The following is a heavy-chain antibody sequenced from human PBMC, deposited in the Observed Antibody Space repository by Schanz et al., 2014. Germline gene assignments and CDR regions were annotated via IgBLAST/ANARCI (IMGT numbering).Heavy chain of an antibody. CDR2: ISGSGSNT. V-gene: IGHV3-23*01. D-gene: IGHD2-15*01. CDR3: AKVREWWPYYFDY. J-gene: IGHJ4*02. Sequence: EVQLLESGGGLAQPGGSLRLSCAASGFTFSSYAMDWVRQAPGKGLEWVSGISGSGSNTYYADSVKGRFTISRDNSKNTLFLQMNSLRAEDTAVYYCAKVREWWPYYFDYWGQGTLVTVSS. CDR1: GFTFSSYA.